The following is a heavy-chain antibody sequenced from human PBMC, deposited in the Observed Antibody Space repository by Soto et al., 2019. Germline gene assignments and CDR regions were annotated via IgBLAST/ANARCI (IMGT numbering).Heavy chain of an antibody. Sequence: SVKVSCKASGGTFSTYAISWVRQAPGQGLEWIGGIIPIFTTANYAQKFQGRLTITADESTTTAYMELSSLRSEDTAMYYCATMSNRSFSGGDDNWGQGTLVTVSS. CDR1: GGTFSTYA. J-gene: IGHJ4*02. D-gene: IGHD2-21*02. V-gene: IGHV1-69*13. CDR2: IIPIFTTA. CDR3: ATMSNRSFSGGDDN.